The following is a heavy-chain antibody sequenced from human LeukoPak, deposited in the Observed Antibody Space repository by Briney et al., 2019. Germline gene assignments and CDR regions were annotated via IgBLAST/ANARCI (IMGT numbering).Heavy chain of an antibody. J-gene: IGHJ4*02. Sequence: SETLPLTCTVSGGSLSSHYWSWIRQPPGETRECIGYIYNILSTNYHYSLRSRVTISVASSKTQSTLKLSSVTAADTAMYYCARASGQCGFASCGQGTLVTVSS. D-gene: IGHD3-10*01. CDR2: IYNILST. CDR1: GGSLSSHY. V-gene: IGHV4-59*11. CDR3: ARASGQCGFAS.